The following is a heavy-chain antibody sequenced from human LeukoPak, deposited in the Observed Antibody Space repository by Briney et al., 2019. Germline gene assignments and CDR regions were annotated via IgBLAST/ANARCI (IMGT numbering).Heavy chain of an antibody. J-gene: IGHJ5*02. CDR2: INSDGSST. Sequence: GGSLRLSCAASGFTFSSYWMHWVRHAPGKGLVWVSRINSDGSSTSYADSVKGRFTISRDNAKNTLYLQMNSLRAEDTAVYYCARAYCSGGSCYSLRWFDPWGQGTLVTVSS. CDR1: GFTFSSYW. V-gene: IGHV3-74*01. D-gene: IGHD2-15*01. CDR3: ARAYCSGGSCYSLRWFDP.